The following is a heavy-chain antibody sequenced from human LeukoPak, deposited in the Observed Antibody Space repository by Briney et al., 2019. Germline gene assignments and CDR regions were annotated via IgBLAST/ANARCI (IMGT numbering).Heavy chain of an antibody. CDR3: ARGSGGAKENSCYYMDV. CDR1: GFTFSTYE. V-gene: IGHV3-48*03. J-gene: IGHJ6*03. Sequence: GGSLRLSCAASGFTFSTYEMNWVRQAPGQGLEWVSYISSSGSTIYYADSMKGRFTISRDNANNSLYLQVNSLRAEDTAVYYCARGSGGAKENSCYYMDVWGKGTTVTVSS. CDR2: ISSSGSTI. D-gene: IGHD1-26*01.